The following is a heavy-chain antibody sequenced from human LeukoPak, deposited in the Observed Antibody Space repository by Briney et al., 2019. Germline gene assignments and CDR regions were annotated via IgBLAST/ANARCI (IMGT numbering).Heavy chain of an antibody. CDR1: GFTFSGSA. CDR2: IRSKAYGGTT. J-gene: IGHJ4*02. CDR3: TRVETYYDFWSGYYTWYFDY. V-gene: IGHV3-49*04. Sequence: GGSLRLSCAASGFTFSGSAMTWVRQAPGKGLEWVGFIRSKAYGGTTEYAASVKGRFTISRDDSKSIAYLQMNSLKTEDTAVYYCTRVETYYDFWSGYYTWYFDYWGQGTLVTVSS. D-gene: IGHD3-3*01.